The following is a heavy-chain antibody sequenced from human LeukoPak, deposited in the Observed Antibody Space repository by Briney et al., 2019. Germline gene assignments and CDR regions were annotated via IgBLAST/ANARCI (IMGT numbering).Heavy chain of an antibody. D-gene: IGHD3-3*01. J-gene: IGHJ4*02. V-gene: IGHV3-30-3*01. Sequence: PGGSLRLSCAASGFTFSSYAMHWVRQAPGKGLEWVAVISYDGSNKYYADSVKGRFTISRDNSKNTLYLQMNSLRAEDTAVYYCARSITIFGVVISPTYFNYWGQGTLVTVSS. CDR1: GFTFSSYA. CDR3: ARSITIFGVVISPTYFNY. CDR2: ISYDGSNK.